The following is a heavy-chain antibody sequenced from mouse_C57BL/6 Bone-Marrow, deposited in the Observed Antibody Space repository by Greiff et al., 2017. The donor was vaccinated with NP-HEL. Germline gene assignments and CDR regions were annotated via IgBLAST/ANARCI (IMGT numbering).Heavy chain of an antibody. CDR1: GYTFTSYG. V-gene: IGHV1-81*01. CDR2: IYPRSGNT. Sequence: VKLMESGAELARPGASVKLSCKASGYTFTSYGISWVKQRTGQGLEWIGEIYPRSGNTYYNEKFKGKATLTADKSSSTAYMELRSLTSEDSAVYFCARWITTVVAPDYWGQGTTLTVSS. D-gene: IGHD1-1*01. J-gene: IGHJ2*01. CDR3: ARWITTVVAPDY.